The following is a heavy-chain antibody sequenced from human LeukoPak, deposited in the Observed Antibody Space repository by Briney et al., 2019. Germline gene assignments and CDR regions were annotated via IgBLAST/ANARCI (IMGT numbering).Heavy chain of an antibody. D-gene: IGHD4-23*01. CDR3: ARGSMNTVVTENWSDP. J-gene: IGHJ5*02. CDR1: GGTFSSYA. CDR2: IIPILGIA. Sequence: SVKVSCKASGGTFSSYAISWVRQAPGQGLEWMGRIIPILGIANYAQNFRGRAKITADKSTSTPYMALSSLRSEDTARKSCARGSMNTVVTENWSDPWGQGTLVTVSS. V-gene: IGHV1-69*04.